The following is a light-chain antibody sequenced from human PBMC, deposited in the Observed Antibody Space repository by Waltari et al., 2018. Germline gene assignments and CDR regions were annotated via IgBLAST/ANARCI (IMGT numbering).Light chain of an antibody. Sequence: QSVLTQPPSTSATPGQTVTIPCSGSTSNIGTNTVTWYQQFPGTAPNALAFANSHRPSGVPDRFSASKSGTSASLVISGLQSEDECDYFCATWDDSLVGRVFGGGTKLTVL. V-gene: IGLV1-44*01. CDR1: TSNIGTNT. CDR2: ANS. J-gene: IGLJ2*01. CDR3: ATWDDSLVGRV.